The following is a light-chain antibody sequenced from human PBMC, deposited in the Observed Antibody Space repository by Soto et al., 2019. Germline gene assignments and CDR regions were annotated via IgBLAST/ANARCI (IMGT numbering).Light chain of an antibody. CDR3: QTWGTGIVV. J-gene: IGLJ2*01. Sequence: QSVLTQSPSASASLGASVKLTCTLSSGHSSYAIAWHQQQPEKGPRYLMKLNSDGSHSKGDGIPDRFSGSSSGAERYLTNSTLQSGDEADYYCQTWGTGIVVFGRGTKLTVL. CDR2: LNSDGSH. CDR1: SGHSSYA. V-gene: IGLV4-69*01.